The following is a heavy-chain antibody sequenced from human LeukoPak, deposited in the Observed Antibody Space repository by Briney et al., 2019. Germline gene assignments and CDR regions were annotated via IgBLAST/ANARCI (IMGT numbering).Heavy chain of an antibody. J-gene: IGHJ4*02. D-gene: IGHD6-19*01. CDR1: GFTFSNYA. V-gene: IGHV3-66*01. CDR2: IYTGGTT. CDR3: ARGPYSSGWYGFDY. Sequence: GGSLRLSCAASGFTFSNYAMSWVRQAPGKGLEWVSVIYTGGTTYYADSVKGRFTISRDNSKNTLYLQMNNLRAEDTAVYYCARGPYSSGWYGFDYWGQGTLVTVSS.